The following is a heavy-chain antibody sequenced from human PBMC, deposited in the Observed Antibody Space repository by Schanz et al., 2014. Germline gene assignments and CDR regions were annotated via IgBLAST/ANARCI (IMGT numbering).Heavy chain of an antibody. J-gene: IGHJ3*02. V-gene: IGHV3-21*01. CDR1: GFSFDSYN. CDR2: LSFDSRHI. D-gene: IGHD4-17*01. Sequence: EVQLVESGGGLVKPGGSLRLSCTASGFSFDSYNMNWVRQSPGKGLEWVAFLSFDSRHIYYADSVKGRFTISRDNSKNILYLQMNSLRAEDTALYYCAKDPHKDYGGKPQTFDIWGQGTMVTVSS. CDR3: AKDPHKDYGGKPQTFDI.